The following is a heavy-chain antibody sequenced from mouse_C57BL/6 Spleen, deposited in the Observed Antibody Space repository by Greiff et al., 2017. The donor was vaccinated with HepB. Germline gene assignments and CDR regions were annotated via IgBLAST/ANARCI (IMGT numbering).Heavy chain of an antibody. D-gene: IGHD2-4*01. Sequence: QVQLKQSGAELAKPGASVKLSCKASGYTFTSYWMHWVKQRPGQGLEWIGYINPSSGYTKYNQKFKSKATLTVDKPSSTAYMQLSSLTSEDSAVYYCARIYDYDQGFAYWGQGTLVTVSA. J-gene: IGHJ3*01. V-gene: IGHV1-7*01. CDR1: GYTFTSYW. CDR2: INPSSGYT. CDR3: ARIYDYDQGFAY.